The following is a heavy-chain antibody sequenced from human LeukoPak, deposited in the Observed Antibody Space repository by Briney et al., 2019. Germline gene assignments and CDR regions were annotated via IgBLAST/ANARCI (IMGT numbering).Heavy chain of an antibody. CDR3: ARHQNSSWCPWGY. CDR2: IYYSGST. Sequence: SETLSLTCTDSGGSISSYYWSWIRQPPGKGLEWIGYIYYSGSTNYNPSPKSRVTLSVDTSKNTFSLKLICVTSADTAVYYCARHQNSSWCPWGYWGQGTLVTVSS. V-gene: IGHV4-59*08. D-gene: IGHD6-13*01. CDR1: GGSISSYY. J-gene: IGHJ4*02.